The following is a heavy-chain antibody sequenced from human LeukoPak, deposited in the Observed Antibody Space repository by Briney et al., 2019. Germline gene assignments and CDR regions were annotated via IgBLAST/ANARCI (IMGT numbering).Heavy chain of an antibody. CDR2: IKRGGSQK. CDR1: GFTFSDYY. Sequence: GGSLRLSCAASGFTFSDYYMSWIRQAPGKGLEWVAHIKRGGSQKYYLDSVKGRFTISRDNAKNSLYLQMNSLRVEDTAVYYCARLGLEVGGPNWFDPWGQGTLVTVSS. D-gene: IGHD1-1*01. CDR3: ARLGLEVGGPNWFDP. V-gene: IGHV3-7*01. J-gene: IGHJ5*02.